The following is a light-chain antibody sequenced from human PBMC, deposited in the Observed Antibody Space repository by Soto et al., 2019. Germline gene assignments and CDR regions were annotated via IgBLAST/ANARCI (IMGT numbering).Light chain of an antibody. CDR3: QQYGSSPPWT. CDR2: GAS. J-gene: IGKJ1*01. V-gene: IGKV3-20*01. Sequence: IVLTQSPGTLSLSPGERATLSCRASQSVSSSYLAWYQQKPGQAPRLLIYGASGRATGIPDRFSGSGSGTDFTLTISRLEPEDFAVYYCQQYGSSPPWTFGQGTKVDI. CDR1: QSVSSSY.